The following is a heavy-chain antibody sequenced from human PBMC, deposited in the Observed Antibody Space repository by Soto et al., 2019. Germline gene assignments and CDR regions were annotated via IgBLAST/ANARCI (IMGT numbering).Heavy chain of an antibody. CDR3: AHSPKNPIAQLSGGCFDY. CDR1: GFSLSTSGVG. V-gene: IGHV2-5*01. J-gene: IGHJ4*02. CDR2: IYWNDDK. D-gene: IGHD6-13*01. Sequence: QITLKESGPTLVKPTQTLTLTCTFSGFSLSTSGVGVGWIRQPPGKALEWLALIYWNDDKRYSPSLKSRLTITKDTSKNQVVLTMTNMDPVDTATYYCAHSPKNPIAQLSGGCFDYWGQGTLVTVSS.